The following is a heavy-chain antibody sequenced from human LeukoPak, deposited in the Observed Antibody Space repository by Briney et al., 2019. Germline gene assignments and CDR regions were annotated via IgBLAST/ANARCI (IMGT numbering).Heavy chain of an antibody. CDR1: GYTFTGYY. CDR3: ARDLSGYSGPTH. J-gene: IGHJ4*02. Sequence: ASVKVSCKASGYTFTGYYMHWVRQAPGQGLEWMGWINPNSGGTNYAQKFQGRVTMTRDMSTSTVYMELSSLRSEDTAVYYCARDLSGYSGPTHWGQGTLVTVSS. CDR2: INPNSGGT. V-gene: IGHV1-2*02. D-gene: IGHD5-12*01.